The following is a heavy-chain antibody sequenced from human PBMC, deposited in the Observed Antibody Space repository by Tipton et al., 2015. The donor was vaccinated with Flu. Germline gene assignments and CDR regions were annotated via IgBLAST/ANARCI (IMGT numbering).Heavy chain of an antibody. D-gene: IGHD2-15*01. Sequence: TLSLTCAVSGGSISSGSYYWSWIRQPAGKGLEWIGRIHTSGTTNYNPSPKSRVSISVDTSKNQFSLKLSSVTAADTAVYYCARGPGYSSYYYGLDVWGQGTTVTVSS. CDR3: ARGPGYSSYYYGLDV. J-gene: IGHJ6*02. CDR2: IHTSGTT. CDR1: GGSISSGSYY. V-gene: IGHV4-61*02.